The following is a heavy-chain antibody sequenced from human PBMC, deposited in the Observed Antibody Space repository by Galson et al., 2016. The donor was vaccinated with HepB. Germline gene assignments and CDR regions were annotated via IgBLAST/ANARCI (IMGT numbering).Heavy chain of an antibody. Sequence: QSGAEVKKPGESLQISCETSGYTFTDYWIGWVRQLPGKGLEWMGITYPRESDTRYSPSFPGQVTISADKSISTLYLHWSSLKASDTAMYYCARVMGQWLPYFWGQGTLVTVSS. CDR3: ARVMGQWLPYF. CDR1: GYTFTDYW. V-gene: IGHV5-51*01. D-gene: IGHD6-19*01. J-gene: IGHJ4*02. CDR2: TYPRESDT.